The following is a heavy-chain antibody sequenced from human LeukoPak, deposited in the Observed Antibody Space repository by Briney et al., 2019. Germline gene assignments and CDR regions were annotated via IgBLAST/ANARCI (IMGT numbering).Heavy chain of an antibody. V-gene: IGHV3-9*01. CDR2: ISWNSGGI. Sequence: GGSLRLSCAASGFTFDDYAMHWVRHAPGKGLEWVSGISWNSGGIGYADSVKGRFTISRDNAKNSLYLQMNSLRAEDTALYYCARIWGSPPYFDYWGQGTLVTVSS. D-gene: IGHD3-16*01. J-gene: IGHJ4*02. CDR3: ARIWGSPPYFDY. CDR1: GFTFDDYA.